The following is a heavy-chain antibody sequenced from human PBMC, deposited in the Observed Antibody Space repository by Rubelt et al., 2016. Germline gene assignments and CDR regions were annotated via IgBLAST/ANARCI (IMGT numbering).Heavy chain of an antibody. CDR2: ISGSGGST. J-gene: IGHJ4*02. D-gene: IGHD3-22*01. V-gene: IGHV3-23*01. Sequence: EWVSAISGSGGSTYYADSVKGRFTISRDNSKNTLYLQMNSLRAEDTAVYHCAKDLTNYYDSSGSLWGQGTLVTVSS. CDR3: AKDLTNYYDSSGSL.